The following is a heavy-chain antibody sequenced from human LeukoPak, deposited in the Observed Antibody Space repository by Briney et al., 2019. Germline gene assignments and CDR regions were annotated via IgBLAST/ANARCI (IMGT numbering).Heavy chain of an antibody. D-gene: IGHD3-9*01. J-gene: IGHJ5*02. CDR1: GGTFSSYA. Sequence: ASVKVSCKASGGTFSSYAIIWVRQAPGQGLEWMGRIIPILGIANYAQKFQGRVTITADKSTSTAYMELSSLRSEDTAVYYCARGYYDILTGYYSGASNTSWFDPWGQGTLVTVSS. V-gene: IGHV1-69*04. CDR3: ARGYYDILTGYYSGASNTSWFDP. CDR2: IIPILGIA.